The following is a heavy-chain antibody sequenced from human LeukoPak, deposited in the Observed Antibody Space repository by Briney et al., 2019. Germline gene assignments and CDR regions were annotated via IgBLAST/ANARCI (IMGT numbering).Heavy chain of an antibody. Sequence: PRGSLRLSCAAYGFTFSSYAMSWVRQAPGKGLEWVSAISGSGGSTYYADSVKGRFTISRDNSKNTLYLQMNSLRAEDTAVYYCAKAEGAAAGILPYWGQGTLVTVSS. CDR2: ISGSGGST. V-gene: IGHV3-23*01. CDR1: GFTFSSYA. CDR3: AKAEGAAAGILPY. D-gene: IGHD6-13*01. J-gene: IGHJ4*02.